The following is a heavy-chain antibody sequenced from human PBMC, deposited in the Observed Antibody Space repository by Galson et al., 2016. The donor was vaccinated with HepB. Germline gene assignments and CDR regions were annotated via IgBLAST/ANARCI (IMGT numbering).Heavy chain of an antibody. J-gene: IGHJ4*02. CDR2: INQAETTK. CDR3: ARPSSSSWAFDY. Sequence: SLRLSCAASGFTFSSNWMAWFRRAPERGLEWVANINQAETTKTYIDSVKGRFTIPRDNAQNSLYLQMRSLRAEDTAVYYCARPSSSSWAFDYWGQGTLVTVSS. D-gene: IGHD6-6*01. CDR1: GFTFSSNW. V-gene: IGHV3-7*01.